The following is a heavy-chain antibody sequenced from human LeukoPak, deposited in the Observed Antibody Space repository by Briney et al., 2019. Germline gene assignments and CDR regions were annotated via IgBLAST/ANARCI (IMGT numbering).Heavy chain of an antibody. J-gene: IGHJ6*02. CDR2: ISSNSKNI. CDR3: ARGNRDSSGFYYYGMDV. Sequence: GGSLRLSCAASGFTFDDYAMFWVRQAPGKGLEWVSGISSNSKNIGYAASVKGRFTISRDNGKNSLYLQMNSLRAEDTAFYYCARGNRDSSGFYYYGMDVWGQGTTVTVSS. V-gene: IGHV3-9*01. D-gene: IGHD6-19*01. CDR1: GFTFDDYA.